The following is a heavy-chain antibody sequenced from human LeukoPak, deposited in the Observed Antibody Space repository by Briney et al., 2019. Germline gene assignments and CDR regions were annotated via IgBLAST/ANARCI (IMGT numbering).Heavy chain of an antibody. D-gene: IGHD3-22*01. CDR2: IYYSGST. CDR1: GGSISSYY. Sequence: QTSETLSLTCTVSGGSISSYYWSWIRQPPGKGLEWIGYIYYSGSTNYNPSLKSRVTISVDTSKNQFSLKLSSVTAADTAVYYCARAPGYYDIGIFDYWGQGTLVTVSS. V-gene: IGHV4-59*01. CDR3: ARAPGYYDIGIFDY. J-gene: IGHJ4*02.